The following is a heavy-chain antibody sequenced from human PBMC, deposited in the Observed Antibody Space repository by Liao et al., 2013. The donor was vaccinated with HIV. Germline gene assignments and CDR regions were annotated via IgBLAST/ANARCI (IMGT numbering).Heavy chain of an antibody. CDR1: GGSFSGYY. J-gene: IGHJ4*02. D-gene: IGHD5-12*01. CDR3: AREGVLYSAYDLPLDY. CDR2: INHSGST. Sequence: QVQLQQWGAGLLKPSETLSLTCAVYGGSFSGYYWSWIRQPPGKGLEWIGEINHSGSTNYNPSLKSRVTISLDTAENQFSLQLNSVTAADTAVYYCAREGVLYSAYDLPLDYWGQGIVVTVSS. V-gene: IGHV4-34*01.